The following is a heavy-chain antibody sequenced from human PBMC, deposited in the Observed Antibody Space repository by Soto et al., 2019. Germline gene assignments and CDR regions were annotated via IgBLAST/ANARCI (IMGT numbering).Heavy chain of an antibody. CDR3: ARGGKVLRYFDWLSQGYFDY. J-gene: IGHJ4*02. CDR1: GGSFSGYY. CDR2: INHSGST. D-gene: IGHD3-9*01. Sequence: SETLSLTCAAYGGSFSGYYWSWIRQPPGEGLEWIGEINHSGSTNYNPSLKSRVTISVDTSKNQFSLKLSSVTAADTAVYYCARGGKVLRYFDWLSQGYFDYWGQGTLVTVSS. V-gene: IGHV4-34*01.